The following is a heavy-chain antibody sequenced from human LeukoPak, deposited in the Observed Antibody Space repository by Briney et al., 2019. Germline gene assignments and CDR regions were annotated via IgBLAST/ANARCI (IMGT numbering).Heavy chain of an antibody. CDR1: GFTVSSNY. CDR3: AREYYDSSGYYWVY. J-gene: IGHJ4*02. Sequence: GGSLRLSCAASGFTVSSNYMSWVRQAPGKGLEWVSVIYSGGSTYYADSVKGRFTISRDNSKNTLYLQMNSLRAEDTAVYYCAREYYDSSGYYWVYWGQGTLVTVSS. D-gene: IGHD3-22*01. CDR2: IYSGGST. V-gene: IGHV3-66*01.